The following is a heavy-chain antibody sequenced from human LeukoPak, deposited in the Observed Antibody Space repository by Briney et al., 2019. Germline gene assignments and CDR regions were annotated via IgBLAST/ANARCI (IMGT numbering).Heavy chain of an antibody. CDR3: AKEFVPYSSSWYYYYYGMDV. CDR1: GFTFSSYA. CDR2: ISYDGSNK. J-gene: IGHJ6*02. D-gene: IGHD6-13*01. V-gene: IGHV3-30-3*01. Sequence: GGSLRLSCAASGFTFSSYAMHWVRQAPGKGLEWVAVISYDGSNKYYADSVKGRFTISRDNSKNTLYLQMNSLRAEDTAVYYCAKEFVPYSSSWYYYYYGMDVWGQGTTVTVSS.